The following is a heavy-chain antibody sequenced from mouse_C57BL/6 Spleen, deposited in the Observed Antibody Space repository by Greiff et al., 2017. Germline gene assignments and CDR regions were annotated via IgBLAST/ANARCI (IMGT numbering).Heavy chain of an antibody. Sequence: QVQLQQPGAELVRPGSSVKLSCKASGYTFTSYWMHWVKQRPIQGLEWIGNIDPSDSDTHYNQKFKDKATLTVDKSSSTAYMQLSSLTSEDSAVYDCARGGYSNSCDYWGQGTTLTVSS. V-gene: IGHV1-52*01. CDR1: GYTFTSYW. J-gene: IGHJ2*01. CDR2: IDPSDSDT. D-gene: IGHD2-5*01. CDR3: ARGGYSNSCDY.